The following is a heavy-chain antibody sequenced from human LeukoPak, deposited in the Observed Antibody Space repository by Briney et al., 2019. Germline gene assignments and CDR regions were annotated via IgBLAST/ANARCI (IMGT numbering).Heavy chain of an antibody. D-gene: IGHD3-16*01. CDR1: GGSISGTYY. J-gene: IGHJ3*01. CDR2: IYYTGTT. CDR3: ARRWVYDKRGFDA. Sequence: KASETLSLTCTVSGGSISGTYYWSWIRQPPGQGLEWIGYIYYTGTTDSNPSLKSRVTISLDTSKNQFSLNLSSVTAADTAVYYCARRWVYDKRGFDAWGQGTMVTVSS. V-gene: IGHV4-59*08.